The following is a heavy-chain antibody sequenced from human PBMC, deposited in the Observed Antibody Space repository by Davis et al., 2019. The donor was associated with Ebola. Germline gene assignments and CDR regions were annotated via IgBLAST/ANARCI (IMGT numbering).Heavy chain of an antibody. Sequence: SCAASGFTFSNYWMNWVRQAPGKGLEWVANMKGDGSEKYYVDSVKGRFTISRDNAKNSLYLQMDSLRAEDTAVYYCARGYSDLYWGQGTLVTVSS. V-gene: IGHV3-7*03. CDR3: ARGYSDLY. D-gene: IGHD4-11*01. CDR2: MKGDGSEK. CDR1: GFTFSNYW. J-gene: IGHJ4*02.